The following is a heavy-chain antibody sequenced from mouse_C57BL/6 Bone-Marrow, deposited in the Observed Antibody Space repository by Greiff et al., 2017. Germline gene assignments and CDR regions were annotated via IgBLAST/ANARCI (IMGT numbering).Heavy chain of an antibody. CDR2: IYPSDSET. CDR3: ARSGRTVPFAY. CDR1: GYTFTSYW. V-gene: IGHV1-61*01. J-gene: IGHJ3*01. Sequence: QVQLQQPGAELVRPGSSVKLSCKASGYTFTSYWMDWVKQRPGQGLEWIGNIYPSDSETHYNQKFKDKATLTVDKSSSTAYMQLSSLTSEVSAVYYCARSGRTVPFAYWGQGTLVTVSA. D-gene: IGHD1-1*01.